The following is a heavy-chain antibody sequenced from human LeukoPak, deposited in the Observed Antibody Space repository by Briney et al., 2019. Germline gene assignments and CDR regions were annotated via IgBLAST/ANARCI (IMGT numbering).Heavy chain of an antibody. D-gene: IGHD3-22*01. V-gene: IGHV3-30-3*01. J-gene: IGHJ6*02. CDR2: ISYDGSNK. Sequence: PGGSLRLSCAASGFTFSSYAMHWVRQAPGKGLEWVAVISYDGSNKYYADSVKGRFTISRDNAKNSLYLQMNSLRAEDTAVYYCARDNYYDSSGHPRGYYYYGMDVWGQGTTVTVSS. CDR1: GFTFSSYA. CDR3: ARDNYYDSSGHPRGYYYYGMDV.